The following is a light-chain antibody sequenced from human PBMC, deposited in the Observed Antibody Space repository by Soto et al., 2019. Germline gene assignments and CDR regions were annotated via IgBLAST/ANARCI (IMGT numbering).Light chain of an antibody. J-gene: IGLJ2*01. CDR2: ANT. Sequence: QSVLTQPPSVSGATGQRVTISCTGSRSNIGAGYNVHWYQHFPGTSPKLIIHANTDRPSGVPDRFSGSKSGTSASLAIAGLQAEDESVYYCQSYDSTLSAPIFGGGTKLTVL. V-gene: IGLV1-40*01. CDR3: QSYDSTLSAPI. CDR1: RSNIGAGYN.